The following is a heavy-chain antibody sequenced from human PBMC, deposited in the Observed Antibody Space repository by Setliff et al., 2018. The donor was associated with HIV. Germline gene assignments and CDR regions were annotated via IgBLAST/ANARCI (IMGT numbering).Heavy chain of an antibody. V-gene: IGHV1-18*01. J-gene: IGHJ6*03. CDR2: ISAYNGNT. Sequence: GASVKVSCKASGYTFTSYGISWVRQAPGQGLEWMGWISAYNGNTNYAQKLQGRVTMTTDTSTSTAYMELRSLRSDDTAVYYCARGSTAVNYYYYYIDVWGKGTTVTVSS. D-gene: IGHD2-2*01. CDR1: GYTFTSYG. CDR3: ARGSTAVNYYYYYIDV.